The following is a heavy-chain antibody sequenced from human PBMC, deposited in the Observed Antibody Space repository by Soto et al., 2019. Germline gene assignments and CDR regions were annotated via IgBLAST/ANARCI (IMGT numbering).Heavy chain of an antibody. CDR2: IYYSGST. CDR1: GGSISSYY. D-gene: IGHD3-3*01. CDR3: ARGRSGYSTFDY. J-gene: IGHJ4*02. Sequence: SETLSLTCTVSGGSISSYYWSWIRQPPGKELEWIGYIYYSGSTNYNPSLKSRVTISVDTSKNQFSLKLSSVTAAGTAVYYCARGRSGYSTFDYWGQGTLVTVSS. V-gene: IGHV4-59*01.